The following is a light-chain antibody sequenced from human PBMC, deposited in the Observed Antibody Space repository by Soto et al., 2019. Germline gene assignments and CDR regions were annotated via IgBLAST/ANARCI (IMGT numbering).Light chain of an antibody. J-gene: IGKJ2*01. CDR2: GAS. CDR1: QSVSSSN. Sequence: EIVLTQSPGTLSLSPGERATLSCRASQSVSSSNLAWYQQKPGQAPRLLISGASSRATGIPDRFSGSGSGTDFTLTISRLEPEDFAVYYCQQYGSSPLYTFGQGTKLEIK. CDR3: QQYGSSPLYT. V-gene: IGKV3-20*01.